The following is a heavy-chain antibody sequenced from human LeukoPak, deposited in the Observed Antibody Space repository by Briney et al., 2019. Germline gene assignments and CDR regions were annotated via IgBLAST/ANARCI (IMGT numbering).Heavy chain of an antibody. CDR3: ARAGIVPLAEYGMDF. CDR2: INYNSSNK. D-gene: IGHD1-14*01. J-gene: IGHJ6*02. Sequence: ASLKLSCTASGFTFTSYYMHWVRQAPGQGLEWMGWINYNSSNKNYAHKVQGRFTITRDTSNNTAYLQLSRLRADDTAVYYCARAGIVPLAEYGMDFWGQGTGVTVSS. V-gene: IGHV1-2*02. CDR1: GFTFTSYY.